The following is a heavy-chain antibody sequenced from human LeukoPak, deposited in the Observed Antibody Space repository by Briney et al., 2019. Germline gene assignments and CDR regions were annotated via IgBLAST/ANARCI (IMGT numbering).Heavy chain of an antibody. CDR2: IYYSGST. CDR1: GGSISSHY. D-gene: IGHD2-15*01. CDR3: ARVAYCSGGSCYNSHFDY. J-gene: IGHJ4*02. V-gene: IGHV4-59*11. Sequence: SETLSLTCTVSGGSISSHYWSWIRQPPGKGLEWIGYIYYSGSTNYNPSLKSRVTISVDTSKNQFSLKLSSVTAADTAVYYCARVAYCSGGSCYNSHFDYWGQGTLVTVSS.